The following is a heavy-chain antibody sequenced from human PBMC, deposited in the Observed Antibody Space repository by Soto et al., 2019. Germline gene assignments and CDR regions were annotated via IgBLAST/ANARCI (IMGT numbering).Heavy chain of an antibody. CDR3: AREAASDPSFYYHYMDV. CDR1: GYTFTNYN. CDR2: MNPNTGNT. Sequence: QEQLVQSGAEVKKPGAPVKVSCKASGYTFTNYNINWVRQATGQGLEWMGWMNPNTGNTGYAEKFQGRVTMTRNSSINTAYMELSGLRSDDTAVYHCAREAASDPSFYYHYMDVWGKGTTVTVSS. D-gene: IGHD6-25*01. J-gene: IGHJ6*03. V-gene: IGHV1-8*01.